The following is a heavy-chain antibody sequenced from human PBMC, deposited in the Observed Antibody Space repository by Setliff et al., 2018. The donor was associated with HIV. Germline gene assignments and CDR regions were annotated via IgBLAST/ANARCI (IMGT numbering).Heavy chain of an antibody. CDR2: IHQSGTA. V-gene: IGHV4-59*08. CDR3: ARQVGEGKWYLDS. CDR1: GGSISSNW. J-gene: IGHJ4*01. Sequence: SETLSLTCAVSGGSISSNWWSWIRQPPGKGLEWIAIIHQSGTAHKRPSLKSRVTISIDTSENLFSLKLSGVTAADTAIYYCARQVGEGKWYLDSWGHGTLVTVSS. D-gene: IGHD1-26*01.